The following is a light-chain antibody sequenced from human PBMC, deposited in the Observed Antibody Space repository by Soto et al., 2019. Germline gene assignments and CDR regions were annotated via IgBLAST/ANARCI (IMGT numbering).Light chain of an antibody. V-gene: IGLV2-23*02. J-gene: IGLJ2*01. CDR3: SSYGGSSARVV. Sequence: QSALTQPASVSGSPGQSITISCTRSSTDFENYNLVSWYQHCPDKAPKLIIYEVTKRPSEISDRFSGSDSDTTAPLIISGLQPEDEANYYCSSYGGSSARVVFGGGTKLTVL. CDR2: EVT. CDR1: STDFENYNL.